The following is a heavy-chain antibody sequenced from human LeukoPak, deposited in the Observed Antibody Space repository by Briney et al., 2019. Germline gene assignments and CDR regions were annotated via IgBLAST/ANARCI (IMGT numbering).Heavy chain of an antibody. D-gene: IGHD3-10*01. CDR1: GFTFSSYW. Sequence: GGSLRLSCAASGFTFSSYWMSWVRQAPGKGLEWVANIKQDGSGKYYVDSVKGRFTISRDNAKNSLYLQMNSLRAEDTAVYYCARDGGYYYYYMDVWGKGTTVTVSS. V-gene: IGHV3-7*01. J-gene: IGHJ6*03. CDR2: IKQDGSGK. CDR3: ARDGGYYYYYMDV.